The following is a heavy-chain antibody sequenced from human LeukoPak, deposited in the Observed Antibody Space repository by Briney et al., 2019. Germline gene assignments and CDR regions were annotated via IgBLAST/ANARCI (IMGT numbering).Heavy chain of an antibody. CDR1: GGSFSGYY. CDR3: ARAPKKYYGGKYYYDY. V-gene: IGHV4-34*01. Sequence: SETLSLTCAVYGGSFSGYYWSWIRQPPGKGLEWIGEINHSGSTNYNPSLKSRVTISVDTSKNQFSLKLSSVTAADTAVYYCARAPKKYYGGKYYYDYWGQGTLVTVSS. D-gene: IGHD4-23*01. CDR2: INHSGST. J-gene: IGHJ4*02.